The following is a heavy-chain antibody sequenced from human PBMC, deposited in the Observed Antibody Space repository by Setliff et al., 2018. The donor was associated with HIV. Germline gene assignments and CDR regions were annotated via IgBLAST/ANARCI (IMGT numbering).Heavy chain of an antibody. J-gene: IGHJ4*02. CDR2: INPNTGGT. CDR3: AGIGGGVGPSSRVALDY. Sequence: ASVKVSCKASGYTFTEYHMHWVRQAPGQGLEWMGSINPNTGGTNYAQKFQGRVTVTRDSPTRTAYMELSSLTSDDTAVYFCAGIGGGVGPSSRVALDYWGQGFLVTVSS. V-gene: IGHV1-2*02. CDR1: GYTFTEYH. D-gene: IGHD2-8*02.